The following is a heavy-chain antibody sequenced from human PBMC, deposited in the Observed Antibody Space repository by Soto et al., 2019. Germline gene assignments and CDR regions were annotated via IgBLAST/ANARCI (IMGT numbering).Heavy chain of an antibody. J-gene: IGHJ4*02. Sequence: QVQLVQSGAEVKKPGASVRISCRTSGYTFTSYAITWLCHAPGQRREWMGWINGGNGDTKYSQKFQDRLSITRDTSTATVSLGLNSLTSEDTAIYYCARGPLSLYSADFRWGQGTLATVSS. V-gene: IGHV1-3*01. CDR1: GYTFTSYA. CDR3: ARGPLSLYSADFR. D-gene: IGHD1-26*01. CDR2: INGGNGDT.